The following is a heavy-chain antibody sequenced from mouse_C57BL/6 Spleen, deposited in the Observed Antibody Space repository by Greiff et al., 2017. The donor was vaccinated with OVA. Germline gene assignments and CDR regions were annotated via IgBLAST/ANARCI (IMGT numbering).Heavy chain of an antibody. CDR2: ISSGSSTI. V-gene: IGHV5-17*01. Sequence: EVNLVESGGGLVKPGGSLKLSCAASGFTFSDYGMHWVRQAPEKGLEWVAYISSGSSTIYYADTVKGRFTISRDNAKNTLFLQMTSLRSEDTAMYYCARPGGTKSWFAYWGQGTLVTVSA. CDR1: GFTFSDYG. D-gene: IGHD4-1*01. J-gene: IGHJ3*01. CDR3: ARPGGTKSWFAY.